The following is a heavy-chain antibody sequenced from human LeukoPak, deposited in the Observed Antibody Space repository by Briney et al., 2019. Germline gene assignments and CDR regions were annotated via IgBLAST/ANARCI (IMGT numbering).Heavy chain of an antibody. D-gene: IGHD6-13*01. CDR2: ISSSGSTI. CDR1: GFTFSDYY. Sequence: PGGSLRLSCAASGFTFSDYYMSWIRQAPGKGLEWVSYISSSGSTIYYADSVKGRFTISRDNAKNSLYLQMNSLRAEDTAVYYCARDSDSSSWYTPYYFDYWGQGTLVTVSS. V-gene: IGHV3-11*01. J-gene: IGHJ4*02. CDR3: ARDSDSSSWYTPYYFDY.